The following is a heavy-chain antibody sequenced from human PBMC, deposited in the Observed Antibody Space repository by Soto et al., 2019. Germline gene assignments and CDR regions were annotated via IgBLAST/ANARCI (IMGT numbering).Heavy chain of an antibody. CDR2: ISSSSSYI. CDR3: ARVDDILTGYYSSFDY. J-gene: IGHJ4*02. V-gene: IGHV3-21*01. Sequence: GGSLRLSCAASGCTFSSYSMNWVRQAPGKGLEWVSSISSSSSYIYYADSVKDRFTISRDNAKNSLYLQMNSLRAEDTAVYYCARVDDILTGYYSSFDYWGQGTLVTVS. CDR1: GCTFSSYS. D-gene: IGHD3-9*01.